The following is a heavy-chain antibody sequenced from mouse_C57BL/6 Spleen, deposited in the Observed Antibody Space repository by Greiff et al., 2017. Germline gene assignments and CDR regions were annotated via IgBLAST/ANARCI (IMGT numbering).Heavy chain of an antibody. J-gene: IGHJ1*03. Sequence: EVKLVESGGGLVKPGGSLKLSCAASGFVSSSYAMSWVRQTPEKRLEWVATISDGGSYTYYPDNVKGRFTISRDNAKNNLYLQMSHLKSEDTAMYYCARDSGNYWYFDVWGTGTTVTVSS. CDR2: ISDGGSYT. CDR3: ARDSGNYWYFDV. D-gene: IGHD2-1*01. V-gene: IGHV5-4*01. CDR1: GFVSSSYA.